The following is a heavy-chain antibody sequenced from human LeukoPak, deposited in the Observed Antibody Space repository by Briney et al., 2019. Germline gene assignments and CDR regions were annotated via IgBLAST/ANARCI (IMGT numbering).Heavy chain of an antibody. V-gene: IGHV1-2*02. CDR2: INPNSGGT. CDR1: GYTFTGHY. J-gene: IGHJ4*02. D-gene: IGHD5-12*01. CDR3: ARDAAGYDLGVDY. Sequence: GASVKVSCKASGYTFTGHYMHWVRQAPGQGLEWMGWINPNSGGTNYAQKFQGRVTMTRDTSISTAYMELSRLRSDDTAVYYCARDAAGYDLGVDYWGQGTLVTVSS.